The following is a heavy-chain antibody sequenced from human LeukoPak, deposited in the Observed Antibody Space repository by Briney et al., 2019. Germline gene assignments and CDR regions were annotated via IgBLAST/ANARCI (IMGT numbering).Heavy chain of an antibody. V-gene: IGHV3-49*04. CDR1: GFTFNNYG. J-gene: IGHJ4*02. Sequence: GGSLRLSCSASGFTFNNYGMHWVRQAPGKGLEWVGFIRSKAYGGTTEYAASVKGRFTISRDDSKSIAYLQMNSLKTEDTAVYYCTRFQMSGDYVGDYWGQGTLVTVSS. D-gene: IGHD4-17*01. CDR3: TRFQMSGDYVGDY. CDR2: IRSKAYGGTT.